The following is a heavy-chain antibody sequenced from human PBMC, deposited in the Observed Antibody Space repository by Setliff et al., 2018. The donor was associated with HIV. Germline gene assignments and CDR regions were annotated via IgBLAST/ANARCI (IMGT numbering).Heavy chain of an antibody. CDR3: ARRYYPDSSGYYFDS. Sequence: GGSLRLSCAASGFTFSSYEMNWVRQAPGKGLEWISYIDRSGSAIYYADSVKGRFAISRDNSKNVLYVQMDSLRAEDTAVYYCARRYYPDSSGYYFDSWGQGTLVTVSS. CDR2: IDRSGSAI. J-gene: IGHJ4*02. V-gene: IGHV3-48*03. D-gene: IGHD3-22*01. CDR1: GFTFSSYE.